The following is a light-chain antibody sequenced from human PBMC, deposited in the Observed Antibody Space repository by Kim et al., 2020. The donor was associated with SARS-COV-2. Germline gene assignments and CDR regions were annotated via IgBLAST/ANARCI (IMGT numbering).Light chain of an antibody. Sequence: QSALTQPASVSGSPGQSITISCTGTSSDIGGYNYVSWYQQHPGKAPKVMIYDVNQRPSGVTNRFSGSKFGNTASLFISGLRAEDEADYYCSSYTSYNSVVFGVGTKLTVL. J-gene: IGLJ2*01. CDR3: SSYTSYNSVV. V-gene: IGLV2-14*03. CDR1: SSDIGGYNY. CDR2: DVN.